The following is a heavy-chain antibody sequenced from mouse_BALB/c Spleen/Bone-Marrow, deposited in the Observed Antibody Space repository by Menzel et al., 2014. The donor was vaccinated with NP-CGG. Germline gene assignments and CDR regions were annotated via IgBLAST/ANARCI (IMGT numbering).Heavy chain of an antibody. CDR2: IYPGDGDT. V-gene: IGHV1-87*01. CDR1: GYTFTSYW. J-gene: IGHJ3*01. Sequence: SGAELARPGASVKLSCKASGYTFTSYWMQWVKQRPGRGLEWIGAIYPGDGDTRYTQKFKGKATLTADKSSSTAYMQLSSLASEDSAVYYCARGDRYAWFAYWGQGTLVTVSA. D-gene: IGHD2-14*01. CDR3: ARGDRYAWFAY.